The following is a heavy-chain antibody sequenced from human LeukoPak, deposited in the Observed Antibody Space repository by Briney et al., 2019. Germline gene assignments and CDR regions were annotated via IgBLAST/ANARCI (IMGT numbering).Heavy chain of an antibody. J-gene: IGHJ4*02. V-gene: IGHV3-23*01. CDR1: GFTFSDYA. Sequence: GGSLRLSCAASGFTFSDYAMSWVRQAPEKGLEWVSTISHVGGTYYADSVRGRLTISRDDSKNMVYLQMNSLRAEDTAVYYCARAIRGYSYVLDYWGQGTLVTVSS. CDR2: ISHVGGT. D-gene: IGHD5-18*01. CDR3: ARAIRGYSYVLDY.